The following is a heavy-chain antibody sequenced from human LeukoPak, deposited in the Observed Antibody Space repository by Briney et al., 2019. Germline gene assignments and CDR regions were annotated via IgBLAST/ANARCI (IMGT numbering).Heavy chain of an antibody. J-gene: IGHJ4*02. V-gene: IGHV3-74*01. Sequence: GGSLRLSCAASGFTFSSYWMHWVRQAPGKGLVWVSRIDSDGSDTIYADSVKGRFTISRDNAKNTLYLQMNSLRAEDTAVYYCTRGYVGIDYWGQGALVTVSS. CDR2: IDSDGSDT. CDR3: TRGYVGIDY. D-gene: IGHD5-12*01. CDR1: GFTFSSYW.